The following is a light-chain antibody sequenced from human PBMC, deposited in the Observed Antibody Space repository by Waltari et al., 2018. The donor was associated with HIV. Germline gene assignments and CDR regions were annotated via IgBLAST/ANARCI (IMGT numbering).Light chain of an antibody. J-gene: IGLJ3*02. Sequence: QSVLTQPPSVSGAPGQRVTLSCTGTRSNIGAAYSVHWYQQFPGSAPRLLIYNYNTRPSGVPDRFSGSKSGTSASLAITGLQADDEAVYYCQSYDSTLSASVFGGGTELTVL. CDR2: NYN. CDR3: QSYDSTLSASV. V-gene: IGLV1-40*01. CDR1: RSNIGAAYS.